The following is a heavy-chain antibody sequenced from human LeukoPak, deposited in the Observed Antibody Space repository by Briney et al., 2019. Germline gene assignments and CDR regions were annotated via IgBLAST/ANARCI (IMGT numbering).Heavy chain of an antibody. J-gene: IGHJ6*02. CDR2: IYSGGST. D-gene: IGHD2-2*01. CDR3: ARGGCNSCYPGYYYYGMDV. Sequence: GGSLRLSCAASGFTVSSNYMSWVRQAPGKGLEWVSVIYSGGSTYYADSVKGRFTISRDNSKNTLYLQMNSLRAEDTAVYYCARGGCNSCYPGYYYYGMDVWGQGTTVTVSS. V-gene: IGHV3-53*01. CDR1: GFTVSSNY.